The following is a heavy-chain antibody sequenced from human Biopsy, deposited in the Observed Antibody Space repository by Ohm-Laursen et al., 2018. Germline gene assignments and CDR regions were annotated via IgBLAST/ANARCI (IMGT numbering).Heavy chain of an antibody. J-gene: IGHJ6*02. D-gene: IGHD3-16*01. CDR1: GFTFGDAW. V-gene: IGHV3-15*01. Sequence: SLRLSCAASGFTFGDAWMSWIRQAPGKGLEWVGRIKSKFDGETTDYAAPVKGRFIISRGDSKSTLFLQMNSLKVEDTGVYFCSTGGGDFYYNGMDVWGQGTTVTVSS. CDR3: STGGGDFYYNGMDV. CDR2: IKSKFDGETT.